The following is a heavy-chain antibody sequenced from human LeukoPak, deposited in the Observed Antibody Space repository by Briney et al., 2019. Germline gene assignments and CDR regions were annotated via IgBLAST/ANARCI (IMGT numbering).Heavy chain of an antibody. CDR3: ARGVGGSGSYEDYYYYYGMDV. Sequence: SETLSLTCTVSGGSISSYYWSWIRQPPGKGLEWIGYIYYSGSTNYNPSLKSRVTISVDTSKNQFSLKLSSVTAVDTAVYYCARGVGGSGSYEDYYYYYGMDVWGQGTTVTVSS. J-gene: IGHJ6*02. CDR2: IYYSGST. CDR1: GGSISSYY. V-gene: IGHV4-59*01. D-gene: IGHD3-10*01.